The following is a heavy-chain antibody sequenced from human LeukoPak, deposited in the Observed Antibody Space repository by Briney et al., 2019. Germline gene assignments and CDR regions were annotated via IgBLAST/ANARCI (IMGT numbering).Heavy chain of an antibody. CDR1: GDSISSAGYS. D-gene: IGHD2-21*02. J-gene: IGHJ3*02. V-gene: IGHV4-31*03. CDR2: ISYSGNT. CDR3: ARDVLVTSSPDAFDI. Sequence: PSQTLSLTCTVSGDSISSAGYSWTWIRQPPGKGLQWIVYISYSGNTYYSPSLKSRVSISLYAAKNQFSLKLTSVTAADTATYFCARDVLVTSSPDAFDIWGQGMMVTVSS.